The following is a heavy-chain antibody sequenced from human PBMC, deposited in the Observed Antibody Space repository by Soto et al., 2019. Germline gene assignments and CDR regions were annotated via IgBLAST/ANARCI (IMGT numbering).Heavy chain of an antibody. Sequence: QVQLQEMGPGLVKPSQTLTITCTVSGDSVNSAYWSWIRQLPGKGLEWMGNIHHTGKTFYNPSLKSRVAISIDTSNPLVSLKMRSITAADTAVYYCARTDAYNSSFFDSWGQGTVVTVSS. CDR2: IHHTGKT. D-gene: IGHD6-6*01. J-gene: IGHJ4*02. CDR1: GDSVNSAY. V-gene: IGHV4-31*03. CDR3: ARTDAYNSSFFDS.